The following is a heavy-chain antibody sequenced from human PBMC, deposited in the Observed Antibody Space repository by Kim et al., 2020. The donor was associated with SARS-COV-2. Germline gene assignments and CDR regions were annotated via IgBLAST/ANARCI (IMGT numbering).Heavy chain of an antibody. D-gene: IGHD3-9*01. V-gene: IGHV4-31*03. J-gene: IGHJ3*02. Sequence: SETLSLTCTVSGGSISSGGYYWSWIRQHPGKGLEWIGYIYYSGSTYYNPSLKSRVTISVDTSKNQFSLKLSSVTAADTAVYYCARGYILTGYWGSAFDIWGQGTMVTVSS. CDR2: IYYSGST. CDR1: GGSISSGGYY. CDR3: ARGYILTGYWGSAFDI.